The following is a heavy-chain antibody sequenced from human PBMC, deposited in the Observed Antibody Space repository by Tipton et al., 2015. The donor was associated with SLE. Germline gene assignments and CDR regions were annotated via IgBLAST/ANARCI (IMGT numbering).Heavy chain of an antibody. CDR1: GDSLSRHY. V-gene: IGHV4-59*11. J-gene: IGHJ4*02. Sequence: TLSLTCSVSGDSLSRHYWSWIRQPPGKGLEWIGYIFYRGSYNYNPSLKSRATISVEMSTSQFSLNLSSVTAADTAVYYCARDQVGVGDFDYWGQGTLVTVSS. D-gene: IGHD3-16*01. CDR3: ARDQVGVGDFDY. CDR2: IFYRGSY.